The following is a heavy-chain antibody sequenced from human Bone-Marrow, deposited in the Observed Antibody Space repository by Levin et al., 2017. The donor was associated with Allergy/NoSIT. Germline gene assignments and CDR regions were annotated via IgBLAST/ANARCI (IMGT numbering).Heavy chain of an antibody. CDR1: GYNLSDFA. D-gene: IGHD3-3*01. V-gene: IGHV7-4-1*02. Sequence: ASVKVSCQASGYNLSDFAMNWVRQAPGQGLEWMGWININTGTPTYAQGFTGRFVFSFDTSLGTAYLQISSLKADDTAIYYCARDGGVVRSFQYNHMDVWGKGTAVTVSS. J-gene: IGHJ6*03. CDR3: ARDGGVVRSFQYNHMDV. CDR2: ININTGTP.